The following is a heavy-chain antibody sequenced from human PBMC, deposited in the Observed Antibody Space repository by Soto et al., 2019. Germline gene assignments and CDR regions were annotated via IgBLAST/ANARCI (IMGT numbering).Heavy chain of an antibody. Sequence: VASVNISCEVYGDSFTSYCIVSVLQMPGKGLEWMGIIYPGDSDTRYSPSFQGQVTVSADKSISNAYLQWSTLKASDTAMYYCARRDITGTKDVWGQGTTVTVS. CDR1: GDSFTSYC. CDR2: IYPGDSDT. CDR3: ARRDITGTKDV. D-gene: IGHD1-1*01. J-gene: IGHJ6*02. V-gene: IGHV5-51*01.